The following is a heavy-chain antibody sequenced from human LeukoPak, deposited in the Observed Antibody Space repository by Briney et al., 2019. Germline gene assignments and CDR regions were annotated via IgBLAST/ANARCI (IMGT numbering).Heavy chain of an antibody. V-gene: IGHV4-61*02. CDR1: GGSISSDTYF. CDR2: MYKSGGT. J-gene: IGHJ4*02. Sequence: SQTLSLTCTVSGGSISSDTYFWRSIRQPAGWGLGWIGRMYKSGGTNYNASLQSRVTMSVDTSKNQFSLKLSSVPAADTAVYYCARTLAFSGWSPWVCWVQGTLVTVSS. D-gene: IGHD6-19*01. CDR3: ARTLAFSGWSPWVC.